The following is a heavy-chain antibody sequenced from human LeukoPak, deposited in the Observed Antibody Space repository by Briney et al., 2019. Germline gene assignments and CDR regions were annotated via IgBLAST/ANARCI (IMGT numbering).Heavy chain of an antibody. CDR1: GYTFTGYY. CDR3: ARGYYYDSSGYYYPTPFDY. CDR2: INPNSGGT. J-gene: IGHJ4*02. D-gene: IGHD3-22*01. V-gene: IGHV1-2*02. Sequence: ASVKVSCKTSGYTFTGYYMHWARQAPGQGLEWMGWINPNSGGTNYAQRFQGRVTMTRDTSISTAYMELSRLRSDDTAVYYCARGYYYDSSGYYYPTPFDYWGQGTLVTVSS.